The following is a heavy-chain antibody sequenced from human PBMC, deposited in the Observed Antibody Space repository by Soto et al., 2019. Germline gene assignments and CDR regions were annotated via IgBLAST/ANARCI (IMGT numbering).Heavy chain of an antibody. CDR1: GYTFTSYD. J-gene: IGHJ4*02. V-gene: IGHV1-3*01. D-gene: IGHD5-18*01. Sequence: QVQLVQSGAEVKRPGASVKISCKSSGYTFTSYDVQWVRQAPGQRLEWMGWINAGHGNTKYSQKFQGRVTLTRDTTASTAYMELSSLTPEDTAVYYCAKGRALRTSMVTLGDYLGQGTLVTFSS. CDR2: INAGHGNT. CDR3: AKGRALRTSMVTLGDY.